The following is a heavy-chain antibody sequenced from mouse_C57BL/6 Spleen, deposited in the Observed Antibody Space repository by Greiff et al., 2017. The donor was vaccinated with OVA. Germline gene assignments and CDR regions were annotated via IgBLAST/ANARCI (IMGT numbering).Heavy chain of an antibody. CDR2: IDPENGDT. J-gene: IGHJ2*01. Sequence: VQLQQSGAELVRPGASVKLSCTASGFNIKDDYMHWVKQRPEQGLEWIGWIDPENGDTEYASKFQGKATITADTSSNTAYLQLSSLTSEDTAVYYCTTDSSGLYWGQGTTLTVSS. CDR3: TTDSSGLY. CDR1: GFNIKDDY. V-gene: IGHV14-4*01. D-gene: IGHD3-2*02.